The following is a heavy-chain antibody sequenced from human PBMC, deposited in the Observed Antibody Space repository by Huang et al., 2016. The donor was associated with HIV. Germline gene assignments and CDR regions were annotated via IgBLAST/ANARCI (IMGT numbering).Heavy chain of an antibody. CDR3: AGAAAGTSYYYYYMDV. Sequence: QVQLQQWGAGLLKPSETLSLTCAVYGGSFSGYYWSWIRQPPGKGLEWIGEINHSGSNNDNPSLKSRVTISVDTSKNQFSLKLSSVTAADTAVYYCAGAAAGTSYYYYYMDVWGKGTTVTVSS. V-gene: IGHV4-34*01. J-gene: IGHJ6*03. CDR2: INHSGSN. D-gene: IGHD6-13*01. CDR1: GGSFSGYY.